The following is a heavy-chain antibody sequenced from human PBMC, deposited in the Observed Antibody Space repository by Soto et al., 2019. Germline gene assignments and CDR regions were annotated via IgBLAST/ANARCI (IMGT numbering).Heavy chain of an antibody. Sequence: VQLVESGGGLIQPGGSLRLSCAVSGFTVSNNYMSWVRQAPGKGLEGVSVIYSGGYTAYGDSVKGRFTISRDNSKNHLYLKRNSRGPDARAVYYGATQPGGGGYWGQGTLVTVSS. V-gene: IGHV3-53*01. J-gene: IGHJ4*02. CDR2: IYSGGYT. D-gene: IGHD2-2*01. CDR1: GFTVSNNY. CDR3: ATQPGGGGY.